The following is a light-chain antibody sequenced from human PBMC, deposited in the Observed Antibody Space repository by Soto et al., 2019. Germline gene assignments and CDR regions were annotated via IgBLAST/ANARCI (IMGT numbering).Light chain of an antibody. J-gene: IGKJ2*01. CDR2: GAS. V-gene: IGKV3-15*01. Sequence: EIVMTQSPATLSVSPGERVTLSCRASQSVGSDLAWYQQRPGQAPRLVIFGASTRATGIPARFSGSGSGTEFTLTISSLQSEDLAVYFCQQYNNWPPYTFGQGTKLEIK. CDR1: QSVGSD. CDR3: QQYNNWPPYT.